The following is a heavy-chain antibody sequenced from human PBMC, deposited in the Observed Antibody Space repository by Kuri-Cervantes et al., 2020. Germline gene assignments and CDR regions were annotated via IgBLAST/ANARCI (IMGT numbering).Heavy chain of an antibody. Sequence: GGSLRLSCEASGFTFSTYAMNWVRQAPGKGLEWVSYTSSTYEIYYAESVKGRFTISRDNAKNSLYLQMNSLRAEDTAVYYCAREILVRRGAFDIWGQGTMVTVSS. CDR3: AREILVRRGAFDI. CDR1: GFTFSTYA. J-gene: IGHJ3*02. V-gene: IGHV3-48*01. D-gene: IGHD1-14*01. CDR2: TSSTYEI.